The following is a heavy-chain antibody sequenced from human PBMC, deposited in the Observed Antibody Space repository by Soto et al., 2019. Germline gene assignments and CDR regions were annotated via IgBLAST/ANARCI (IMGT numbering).Heavy chain of an antibody. Sequence: EVRLLESGGGLVQPGGSLRLSCAASGFTFSSYAMSWVRQAPGKGLEWVSAIRGSADITSYADSVKGRFTISRDNSKNALYLQMNSLGGEDTALYYCAKDRVRALDHWGQGTVVSVSS. D-gene: IGHD2-21*01. CDR2: IRGSADIT. V-gene: IGHV3-23*01. CDR1: GFTFSSYA. J-gene: IGHJ4*02. CDR3: AKDRVRALDH.